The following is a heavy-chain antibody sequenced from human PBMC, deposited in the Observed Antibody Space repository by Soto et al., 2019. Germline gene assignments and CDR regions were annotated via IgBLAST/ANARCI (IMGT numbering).Heavy chain of an antibody. J-gene: IGHJ5*02. CDR1: GGSISSYY. CDR2: IYYSGST. Sequence: PSETLSLTCTVSGGSISSYYWSWIRQPPGKGLEWIGYIYYSGSTNYTPSLRSRVTISVDTSKNQFSLKLSSVTAADTAVYYCARDGPSISYYDSSGWFDPWGQGTLVTVSS. V-gene: IGHV4-59*01. CDR3: ARDGPSISYYDSSGWFDP. D-gene: IGHD3-22*01.